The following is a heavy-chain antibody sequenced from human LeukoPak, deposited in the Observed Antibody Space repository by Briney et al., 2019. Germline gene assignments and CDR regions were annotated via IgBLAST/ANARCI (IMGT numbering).Heavy chain of an antibody. V-gene: IGHV3-74*01. CDR3: AKDNFPTPLPHLGYYGMDV. J-gene: IGHJ6*02. CDR2: INSDGSIT. Sequence: PGGSLRLSCAASGFSFTTYCMHWVRHAPGKGLVWVSHINSDGSITSYADSVKGRFTISRDNAKNTLYLQMNSLRAEDTAVYYCAKDNFPTPLPHLGYYGMDVWGQGTTVTVSS. D-gene: IGHD2/OR15-2a*01. CDR1: GFSFTTYC.